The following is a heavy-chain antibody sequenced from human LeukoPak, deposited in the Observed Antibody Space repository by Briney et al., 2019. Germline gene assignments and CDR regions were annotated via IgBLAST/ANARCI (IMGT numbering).Heavy chain of an antibody. CDR2: ISAYNANT. CDR3: ARSLDEYASSGSDY. J-gene: IGHJ4*02. D-gene: IGHD5-18*01. Sequence: ASVKVSCKASGYTFTSYGISRVGQAPGQGLEGMGWISAYNANTNYAQTLQGRVSMTTDTSPSTAYTALRSLLSDDAAVFYCARSLDEYASSGSDYWGQGTLVTVSS. V-gene: IGHV1-18*01. CDR1: GYTFTSYG.